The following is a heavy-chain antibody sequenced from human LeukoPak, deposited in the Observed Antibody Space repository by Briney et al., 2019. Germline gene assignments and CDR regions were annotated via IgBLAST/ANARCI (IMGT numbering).Heavy chain of an antibody. CDR1: GYTFSSHD. CDR3: ARFAVHRRIAVDGQFGLDY. D-gene: IGHD6-19*01. V-gene: IGHV1-46*01. J-gene: IGHJ4*02. CDR2: INPSGGST. Sequence: ASVKVSCKASGYTFSSHDIYWVRQAPGQGLEWMGIINPSGGSTNYAQKFQGRVTMTRDTSTSTAYMELSSLRSEDTAVYYCARFAVHRRIAVDGQFGLDYWGQGTLVTVSS.